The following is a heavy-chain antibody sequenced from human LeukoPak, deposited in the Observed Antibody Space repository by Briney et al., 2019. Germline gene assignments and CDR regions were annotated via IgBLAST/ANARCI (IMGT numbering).Heavy chain of an antibody. CDR1: RFSFSNYW. CDR2: VKSDGSNP. Sequence: GGSLRLSCAASRFSFSNYWMHWVRQAPGKGLVWVSRVKSDGSNPSHADSVKGRFTISRDNAENMLYLQMNTLGAEDTAVYYCARDIASGSGSLDYWGQGTLVTVSS. J-gene: IGHJ4*02. CDR3: ARDIASGSGSLDY. D-gene: IGHD3-10*01. V-gene: IGHV3-74*01.